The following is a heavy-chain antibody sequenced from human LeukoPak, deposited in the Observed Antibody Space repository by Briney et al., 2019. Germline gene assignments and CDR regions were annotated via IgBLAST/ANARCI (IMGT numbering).Heavy chain of an antibody. Sequence: GGSLRLSCAASGFTFSKFSMSWVRQAPGKGLEWVANINQDGSEKYYVDSVKGRFTISRDNAKNSLFLQMNSLRAEDTAVYYCASYYYYYMDVWGKGTTVTVSS. J-gene: IGHJ6*03. CDR2: INQDGSEK. V-gene: IGHV3-7*01. CDR3: ASYYYYYMDV. CDR1: GFTFSKFS.